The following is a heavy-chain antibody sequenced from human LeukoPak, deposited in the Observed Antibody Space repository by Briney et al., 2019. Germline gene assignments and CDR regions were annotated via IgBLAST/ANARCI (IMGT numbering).Heavy chain of an antibody. D-gene: IGHD6-6*01. CDR2: ISYDGSNK. V-gene: IGHV3-30*04. Sequence: GGSLRLSCAASGFTFSSYAMHWVRQAPGKGLEWVAVISYDGSNKYYADSVKGRFTISRDNSKNTLYLQMNSLRAEDTAVYYCARGGWAARPDVWGKGTTVTVSS. CDR3: ARGGWAARPDV. J-gene: IGHJ6*04. CDR1: GFTFSSYA.